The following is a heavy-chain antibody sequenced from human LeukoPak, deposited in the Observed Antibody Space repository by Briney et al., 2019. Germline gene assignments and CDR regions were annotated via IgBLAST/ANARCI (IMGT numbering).Heavy chain of an antibody. V-gene: IGHV3-20*04. CDR2: INWNGDST. J-gene: IGHJ4*02. D-gene: IGHD6-19*01. CDR3: ARDRSTVAGTSFDY. Sequence: GGSLRLSCAASGFTFDDYGMSWVRPAPGNGLEWVSGINWNGDSTGYVDSVKGRFTISRDNAKNSLYLQMNSLRAEDTALYYCARDRSTVAGTSFDYWGQGTLVTVSS. CDR1: GFTFDDYG.